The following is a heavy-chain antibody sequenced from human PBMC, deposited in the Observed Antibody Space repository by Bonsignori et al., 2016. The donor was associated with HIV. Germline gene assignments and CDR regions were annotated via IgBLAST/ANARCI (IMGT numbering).Heavy chain of an antibody. D-gene: IGHD3-10*01. V-gene: IGHV4-34*01. CDR3: ARRRSYDYFDY. J-gene: IGHJ4*02. CDR2: INHSGST. Sequence: PGKGLEWIGEINHSGSTNYNPSLKSRVTISVDTSKNQFSLKLSSVTAADTAVYYCARRRSYDYFDYWGQGTLVTVSS.